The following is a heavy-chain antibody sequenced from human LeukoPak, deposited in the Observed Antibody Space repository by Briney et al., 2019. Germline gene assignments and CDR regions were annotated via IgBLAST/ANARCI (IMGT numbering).Heavy chain of an antibody. D-gene: IGHD3-22*01. CDR1: GYSISSGSY. CDR3: AVDSSGFT. V-gene: IGHV4-38-2*02. J-gene: IGHJ5*02. CDR2: IYHSGST. Sequence: PSQTLSLTCTVSGYSISSGSYWGWIRQPPGKGLEWIGSIYHSGSTYYNSSLKSRVTISVDMSKNHFSLKLSSVTAADTAVYYCAVDSSGFTWGQGTLVTVSS.